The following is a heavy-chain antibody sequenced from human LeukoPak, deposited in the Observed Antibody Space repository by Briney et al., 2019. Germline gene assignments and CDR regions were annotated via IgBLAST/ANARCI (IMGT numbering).Heavy chain of an antibody. CDR3: ARHYSSYVSVARHDAFDM. V-gene: IGHV4-39*01. CDR2: MYYGGSN. D-gene: IGHD2/OR15-2a*01. CDR1: GVSFSSTSYY. J-gene: IGHJ3*02. Sequence: PSETLSLTCTVSGVSFSSTSYYWGWIRQPPGKGLEWIGSMYYGGSNYYKPSLKSRVTISVDTSKNQFSLNLRSVAAADTAVYYCARHYSSYVSVARHDAFDMWGQGTMVTVSS.